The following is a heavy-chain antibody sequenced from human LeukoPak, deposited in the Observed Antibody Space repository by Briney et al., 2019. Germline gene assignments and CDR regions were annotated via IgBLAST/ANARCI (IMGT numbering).Heavy chain of an antibody. CDR2: IRNRPRDYTT. CDR3: ARPHGIGWSIDYFDY. V-gene: IGHV3-72*01. CDR1: GFMFSDHY. D-gene: IGHD6-19*01. J-gene: IGHJ4*02. Sequence: GGSLRLSCAASGFMFSDHYMDWVRQPPGKGLEWVGRIRNRPRDYTTEYAASVKGRFTVSRDDSKNLLYLQMNSLKTDDTAVYYCARPHGIGWSIDYFDYWGRGTLVTVSS.